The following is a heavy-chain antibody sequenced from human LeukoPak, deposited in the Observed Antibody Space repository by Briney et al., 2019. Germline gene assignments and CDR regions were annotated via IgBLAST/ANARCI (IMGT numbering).Heavy chain of an antibody. J-gene: IGHJ4*02. CDR1: GFTFSSYG. Sequence: PGGSLRLSCAASGFTFSSYGMSWVRQAPGKGLEWVSAISGSGGSTYHADSVKGRFTISRDNSKNTLYLQMNSLRAEDTAVYYCARDLPSSGWYEGLFDYWGQGTLVTVSS. CDR3: ARDLPSSGWYEGLFDY. V-gene: IGHV3-23*01. D-gene: IGHD6-19*01. CDR2: ISGSGGST.